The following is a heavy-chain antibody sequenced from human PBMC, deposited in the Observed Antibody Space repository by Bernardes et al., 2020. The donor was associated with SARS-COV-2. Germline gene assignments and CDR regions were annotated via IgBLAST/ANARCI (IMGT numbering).Heavy chain of an antibody. V-gene: IGHV5-51*01. J-gene: IGHJ6*02. CDR3: ARQRSYSSSWYYYYYGMDV. CDR1: GYTFTSYG. Sequence: KVSCKASGYTFTSYGISWVRQAPGQGLEWMGIIYPGDSDTRYSPSFQGQVTIPADKSISTAYLQWSSLKASDTAMYYCARQRSYSSSWYYYYYGMDVWGQGTTVTVSS. D-gene: IGHD6-13*01. CDR2: IYPGDSDT.